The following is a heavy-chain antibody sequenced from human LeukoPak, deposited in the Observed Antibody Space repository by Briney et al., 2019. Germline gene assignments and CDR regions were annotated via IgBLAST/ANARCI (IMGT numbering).Heavy chain of an antibody. CDR1: GGSISSGSYY. CDR3: ACSEEDIDL. J-gene: IGHJ2*01. D-gene: IGHD2-15*01. Sequence: SETLSLTCTVSGGSISSGSYYWSWIRQPPGKGLEWIGRIYNSGSTNYNPSLKSRVTISVDTSKNQFSLKLSSVTAADTAVYCCACSEEDIDLWGRGTLVTVSS. V-gene: IGHV4-61*02. CDR2: IYNSGST.